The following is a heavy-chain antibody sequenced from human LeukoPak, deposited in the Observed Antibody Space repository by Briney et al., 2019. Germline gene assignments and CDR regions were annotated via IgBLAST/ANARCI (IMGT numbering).Heavy chain of an antibody. Sequence: GGSLRLSCAASGFTFSSYAMHWDRQAPGKGLEWVAVISYDGSNKYYADSVKGRFTISRDNSKNTLYLQMNSLRAEDTAVYYCARDKAVGFDPWGQGTLVTVSS. CDR3: ARDKAVGFDP. D-gene: IGHD2-15*01. CDR2: ISYDGSNK. V-gene: IGHV3-30*01. J-gene: IGHJ5*02. CDR1: GFTFSSYA.